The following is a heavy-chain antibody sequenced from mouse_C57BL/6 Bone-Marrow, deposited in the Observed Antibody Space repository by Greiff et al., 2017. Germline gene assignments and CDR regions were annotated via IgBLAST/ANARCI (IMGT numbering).Heavy chain of an antibody. D-gene: IGHD2-1*01. Sequence: QVQLQQPGAELVRPGSSVKLSCKASGYTFTSYWMDWVKQRPGQGLEWIGNIYPSDSETHYNQKFKDKATLTVDKSSSTAYMQLSSLTAEDSAVYYCARSTMVKRFAYWGQGTLVTVSA. CDR3: ARSTMVKRFAY. V-gene: IGHV1-61*01. CDR1: GYTFTSYW. J-gene: IGHJ3*01. CDR2: IYPSDSET.